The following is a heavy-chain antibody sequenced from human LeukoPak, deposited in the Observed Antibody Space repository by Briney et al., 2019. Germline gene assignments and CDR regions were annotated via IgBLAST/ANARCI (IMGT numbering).Heavy chain of an antibody. CDR2: ITGSHGRT. D-gene: IGHD4-17*01. J-gene: IGHJ5*02. Sequence: PGGSLRLSCEASGFTFSSFAMTWVRQAPGKGLEWVSSITGSHGRTYNTDSVKGRFTISRDNSQNTLYLQMNSLRAEDTAVYYCTKDPNGDYVGAFGPWGQGTLVTVSS. CDR1: GFTFSSFA. V-gene: IGHV3-23*01. CDR3: TKDPNGDYVGAFGP.